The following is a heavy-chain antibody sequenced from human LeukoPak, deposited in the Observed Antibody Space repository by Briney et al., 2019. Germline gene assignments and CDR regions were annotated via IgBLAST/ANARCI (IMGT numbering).Heavy chain of an antibody. J-gene: IGHJ5*02. D-gene: IGHD1-26*01. Sequence: AASVKVSCKASGYTFTSYGISWVRQAPGQGLEWMGWISAYNGNTNYAQKLRGRVTMTTDTSTSTAYMELRSLRSDDTAVYYCARVERGELLKLDPWGQGTLVTVSS. CDR2: ISAYNGNT. V-gene: IGHV1-18*01. CDR3: ARVERGELLKLDP. CDR1: GYTFTSYG.